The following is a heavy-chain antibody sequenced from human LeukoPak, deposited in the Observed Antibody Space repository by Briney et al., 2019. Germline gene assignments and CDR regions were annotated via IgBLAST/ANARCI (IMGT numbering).Heavy chain of an antibody. D-gene: IGHD1-14*01. CDR3: ASGGSPGYGMDV. Sequence: GSLRLSCAAPGFTFSDYYMSWIRQAPGKGLEWVSYISSSGSTIYYADSVKGRFTISRDNAKNSLYLQMNGLRAEDTAVYYCASGGSPGYGMDVWGQGTTVTVSS. V-gene: IGHV3-11*01. CDR2: ISSSGSTI. J-gene: IGHJ6*02. CDR1: GFTFSDYY.